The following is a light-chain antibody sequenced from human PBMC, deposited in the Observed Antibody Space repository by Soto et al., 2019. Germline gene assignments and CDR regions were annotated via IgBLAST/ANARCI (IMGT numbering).Light chain of an antibody. CDR2: DAT. CDR3: QQRYNWPPYT. Sequence: EIVLTQSPATLSLSPGERATLSCRASQTVSSYLAWYQQKPGQAPRLLIYDATNRATGIPARFSGSGSGTDFTLTISSLEPEDFAVYYCQQRYNWPPYTFGQGTKLEIK. CDR1: QTVSSY. J-gene: IGKJ2*01. V-gene: IGKV3-11*01.